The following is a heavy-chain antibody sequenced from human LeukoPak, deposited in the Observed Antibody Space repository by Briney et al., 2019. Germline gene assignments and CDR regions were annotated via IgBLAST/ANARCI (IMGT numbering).Heavy chain of an antibody. CDR2: IKQDGSEN. V-gene: IGHV3-7*01. CDR1: GFTFSSYW. J-gene: IGHJ6*03. D-gene: IGHD6-6*01. CDR3: AKRPVYYYYYMDV. Sequence: GGSLRLSCAASGFTFSSYWMSWVRQAPGKGLEWVASIKQDGSENYHVDSVKGRFTISRDNSKNTLYLQMNSLRAEDTAVYYCAKRPVYYYYYMDVWGKGTTVTVSS.